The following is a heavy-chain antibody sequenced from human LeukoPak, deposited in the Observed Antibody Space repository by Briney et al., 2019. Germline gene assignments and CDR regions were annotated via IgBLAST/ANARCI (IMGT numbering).Heavy chain of an antibody. D-gene: IGHD6-13*01. J-gene: IGHJ1*01. CDR1: GYTFTSYD. CDR3: ARARSSSWEPFQH. CDR2: MNPNSGNT. V-gene: IGHV1-8*01. Sequence: ASVKVSCKASGYTFTSYDINWVRQATGQGLEWMGWMNPNSGNTGCAQKFQGRVTMTRNTSISTAYMELSSLRSEDTAVYYCARARSSSWEPFQHWGQGTLVTVSS.